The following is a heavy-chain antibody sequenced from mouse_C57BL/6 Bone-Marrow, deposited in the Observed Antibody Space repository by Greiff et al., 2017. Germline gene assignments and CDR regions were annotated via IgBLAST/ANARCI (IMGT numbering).Heavy chain of an antibody. D-gene: IGHD1-1*01. J-gene: IGHJ3*01. Sequence: QVQLQQPGAELVMPGASVKLSCKASGYTFTSYWMHWVKQRPGQGLEWIGEIDPSDSYTNYNQKFKGKSTLTVDKSSSTAYMQLISLTSEDSAVYYCARETLFWFADWGQGTLVTVSA. CDR2: IDPSDSYT. CDR1: GYTFTSYW. CDR3: ARETLFWFAD. V-gene: IGHV1-69*01.